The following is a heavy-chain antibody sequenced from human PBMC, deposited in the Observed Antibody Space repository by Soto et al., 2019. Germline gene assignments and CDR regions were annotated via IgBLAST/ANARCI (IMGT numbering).Heavy chain of an antibody. J-gene: IGHJ6*03. CDR2: ISAYNGNT. Sequence: ASVKVSCKASGYTFTSYGISWVRQAPGQGLEWMGWISAYNGNTNYAQKLQGRVTMTTDTSTSTAYMELRSLRSDDTAAYYCARDYNGVSYYYYYYMDVWGKGTTVTVSS. CDR3: ARDYNGVSYYYYYYMDV. V-gene: IGHV1-18*01. D-gene: IGHD2-8*01. CDR1: GYTFTSYG.